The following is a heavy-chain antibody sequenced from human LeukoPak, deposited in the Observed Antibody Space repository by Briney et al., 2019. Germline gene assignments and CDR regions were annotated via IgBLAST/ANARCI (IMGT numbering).Heavy chain of an antibody. J-gene: IGHJ6*03. Sequence: SETLSLTCAVYGGSFSGYYWSWIRQPPGKGLEWIGEINHSGSTNYNPSLKSRVTISVDTSKNQFSLKLSSVTAADTAVYYCARPIAPNYYYYYMDVWGKGTTVTVSS. CDR2: INHSGST. CDR1: GGSFSGYY. V-gene: IGHV4-34*01. CDR3: ARPIAPNYYYYYMDV.